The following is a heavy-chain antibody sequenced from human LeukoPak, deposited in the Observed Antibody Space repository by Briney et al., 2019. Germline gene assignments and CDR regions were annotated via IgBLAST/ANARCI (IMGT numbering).Heavy chain of an antibody. V-gene: IGHV4-39*07. CDR2: IYYSGST. Sequence: PSETLSLTCTVSGGSISSSSYYWGWIRQPPGKGLEWIGSIYYSGSTYYNPSLKSRVTISVDASKNQFSLKLSSVTAADTAVYYCARDWKYPSGSYYGAPSQFDYWGQGTLVTVSS. CDR3: ARDWKYPSGSYYGAPSQFDY. D-gene: IGHD3-10*01. J-gene: IGHJ4*02. CDR1: GGSISSSSYY.